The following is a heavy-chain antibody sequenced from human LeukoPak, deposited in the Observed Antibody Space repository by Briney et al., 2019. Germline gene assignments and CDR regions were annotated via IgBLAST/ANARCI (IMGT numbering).Heavy chain of an antibody. CDR2: IIPIFGTA. V-gene: IGHV1-69*13. Sequence: SVKVSCKASGGTFSSYAISWVRQAPGQGLEWMGGIIPIFGTASYAQKFQGRVTITADESTSTAYMELSSLRSEDTAVYYCARVPIVGATPFDYWGQGTLVTVSS. D-gene: IGHD1-26*01. J-gene: IGHJ4*02. CDR3: ARVPIVGATPFDY. CDR1: GGTFSSYA.